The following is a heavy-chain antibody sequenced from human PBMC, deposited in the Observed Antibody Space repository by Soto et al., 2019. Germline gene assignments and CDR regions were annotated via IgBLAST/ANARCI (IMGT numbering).Heavy chain of an antibody. V-gene: IGHV1-69*02. Sequence: QVQLVQSGAEVKKPGSSVKVSYKASGGTFSSYTISWVRQAPGQGLEWMGRIIPILGISNYAQKFQGRVTITADKSTSSAYMELSSLSSEDTAVYYFLNIPHYWGQGTLVTVSS. CDR1: GGTFSSYT. CDR2: IIPILGIS. J-gene: IGHJ4*02. CDR3: LNIPHY.